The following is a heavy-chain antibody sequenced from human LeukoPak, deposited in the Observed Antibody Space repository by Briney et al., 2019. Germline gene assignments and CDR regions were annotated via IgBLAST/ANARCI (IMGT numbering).Heavy chain of an antibody. CDR2: IYTSGST. V-gene: IGHV4-4*07. D-gene: IGHD2-15*01. CDR1: GGSISSYY. Sequence: PSETLSLTCTVSGGSISSYYWSWIRQPAGKGLEWIGRIYTSGSTNYNPSLKSRVTRSVDTSKNQFSLKLSSVPAADTAVYYCAREIVVVVAATSAFDPWGQETLVTVSS. CDR3: AREIVVVVAATSAFDP. J-gene: IGHJ5*02.